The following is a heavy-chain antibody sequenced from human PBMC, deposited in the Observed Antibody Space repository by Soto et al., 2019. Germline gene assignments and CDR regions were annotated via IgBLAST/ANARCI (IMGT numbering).Heavy chain of an antibody. Sequence: GGSLRLSCAASGFTFISYWIIFFRHSPFKGLEWVANIKQDGSGKYYVDSVKGRFTISRDNAKNSLYLQMNSLRAEDMAVYYCARDSRNFGGGSSWYFGYWGQGTLVTVSS. J-gene: IGHJ4*02. CDR2: IKQDGSGK. CDR3: ARDSRNFGGGSSWYFGY. D-gene: IGHD6-13*01. V-gene: IGHV3-7*03. CDR1: GFTFISYW.